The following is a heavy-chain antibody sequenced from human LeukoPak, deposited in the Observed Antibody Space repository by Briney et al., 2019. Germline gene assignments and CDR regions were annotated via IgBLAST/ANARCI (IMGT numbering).Heavy chain of an antibody. D-gene: IGHD2-15*01. CDR2: IYPGDSDT. J-gene: IGHJ4*02. V-gene: IGHV5-51*01. CDR1: GYSFTRNW. CDR3: ARLGTSATYFDY. Sequence: ESLKISFTGSGYSFTRNWIGWVRQMPGKGLEWMTIIYPGDSDTRYSPSFQGQVTVSADKSISTAYLQWSSLKASDTAMYYCARLGTSATYFDYWGQGTLVTVSS.